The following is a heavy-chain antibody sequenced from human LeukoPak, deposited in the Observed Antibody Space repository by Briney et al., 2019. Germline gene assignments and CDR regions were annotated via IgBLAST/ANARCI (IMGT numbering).Heavy chain of an antibody. V-gene: IGHV1-18*01. J-gene: IGHJ4*02. CDR1: GYTFTSYG. CDR2: ISAYNGNT. D-gene: IGHD3-22*01. Sequence: GASVKVSCKASGYTFTSYGISWVRQAPGQGLEWMGWISAYNGNTNYAQKLRGRVTMTTDTSTSTAYMELRSLRSDDTAVYYCARVGKRGVVVITHKTYYFDYWGQGTLVTVSS. CDR3: ARVGKRGVVVITHKTYYFDY.